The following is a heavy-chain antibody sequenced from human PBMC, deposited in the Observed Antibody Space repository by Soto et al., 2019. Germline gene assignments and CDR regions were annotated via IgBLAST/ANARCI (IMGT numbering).Heavy chain of an antibody. V-gene: IGHV1-69*12. Sequence: QVQLVQSGAEVKKPGSSVKVSCKASGGTFNSYAISWVRQAPGQGLEWMGGIIPIFGTANYAQKFQGRVTITADESTSTAYMELSSLRSEDTAVYYCARGGHIVVVTAGGGLLDYWGQGTLVTVSS. CDR1: GGTFNSYA. J-gene: IGHJ4*02. CDR2: IIPIFGTA. CDR3: ARGGHIVVVTAGGGLLDY. D-gene: IGHD2-21*02.